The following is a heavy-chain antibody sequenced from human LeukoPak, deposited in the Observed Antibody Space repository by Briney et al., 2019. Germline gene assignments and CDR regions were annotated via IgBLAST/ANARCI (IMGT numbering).Heavy chain of an antibody. D-gene: IGHD3-10*01. Sequence: GRSLRLSCAASGFTFSSYGMHWVRQAPGKGLEWVAVIWYDGSNKYYADSVKGRFTISRDNSKNTLYLQMNSLRAEDTAVYYCAREEGYYGSGSYLDYWGQGTLVTVSS. V-gene: IGHV3-33*01. J-gene: IGHJ4*02. CDR2: IWYDGSNK. CDR1: GFTFSSYG. CDR3: AREEGYYGSGSYLDY.